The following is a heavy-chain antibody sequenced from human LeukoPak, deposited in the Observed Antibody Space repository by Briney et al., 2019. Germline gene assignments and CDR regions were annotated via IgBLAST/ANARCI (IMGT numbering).Heavy chain of an antibody. Sequence: PGGSLRLSCAASGFTFSSYWMSWVRRAPGKGLEGVANIKQDGSEKYYVDSVKGRFTISRDNAKNSLYLQMNSLRAEETAVYYCARVDCSSTSCRWYYFDYWGQGTLVTVSS. V-gene: IGHV3-7*01. D-gene: IGHD2-2*01. CDR2: IKQDGSEK. J-gene: IGHJ4*02. CDR3: ARVDCSSTSCRWYYFDY. CDR1: GFTFSSYW.